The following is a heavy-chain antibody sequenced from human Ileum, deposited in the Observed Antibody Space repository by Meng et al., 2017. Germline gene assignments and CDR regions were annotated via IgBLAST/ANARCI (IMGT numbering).Heavy chain of an antibody. CDR3: AGATIRTYYYGSGSYYFTK. CDR2: INHSGST. J-gene: IGHJ4*02. CDR1: DGYFSGYF. D-gene: IGHD3-10*01. V-gene: IGHV4-34*01. Sequence: QVRRRKWVEGMLKHSETLSLTGAVYDGYFSGYFWSWIRQPPGKGLEWIGEINHSGSTNYNPSLKGRVTISVDTSKSQFSLRLNSVTAADTALYYCAGATIRTYYYGSGSYYFTKWGQGTLVTVSS.